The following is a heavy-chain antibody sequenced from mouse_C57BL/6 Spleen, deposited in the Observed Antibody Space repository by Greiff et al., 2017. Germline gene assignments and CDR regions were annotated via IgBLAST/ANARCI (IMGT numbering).Heavy chain of an antibody. CDR2: IDPSDSYT. D-gene: IGHD2-1*01. V-gene: IGHV1-50*01. Sequence: QVQLQQSGAELVKPGASVKLSCKASGYTFTSYWMQWVKQRPGQGLEWIGEIDPSDSYTNYTQKFKGKATLTVDTSSSTAYMQLSSLTSEDSAVYYGARGAIYDGNYVDYWGQGTTLTVSS. J-gene: IGHJ2*01. CDR1: GYTFTSYW. CDR3: ARGAIYDGNYVDY.